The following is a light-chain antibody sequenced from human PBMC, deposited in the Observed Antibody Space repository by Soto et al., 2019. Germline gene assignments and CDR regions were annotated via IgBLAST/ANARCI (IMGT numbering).Light chain of an antibody. V-gene: IGKV3-15*01. J-gene: IGKJ1*01. CDR1: QSVSRH. CDR2: GAS. Sequence: EIVMTQSPATLSVSPGERATLSCRASQSVSRHLAWYQQKPGQAPRLLIYGASNRATGIPPRFSGSGSGTDFTLTITSLQSEDFAVYYCQQYNDWPPWTVGQGTKVDSK. CDR3: QQYNDWPPWT.